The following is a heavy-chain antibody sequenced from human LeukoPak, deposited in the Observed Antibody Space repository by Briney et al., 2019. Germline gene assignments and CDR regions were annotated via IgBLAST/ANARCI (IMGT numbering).Heavy chain of an antibody. Sequence: SETLSLTCTVSGYSISSGYYWGWIRQPPGKGLEWIGSVYHSGSTYYNPSLKSRVTISVDTSKNQFSLKLSSVTAADTAVYYCARDDSLVVPPGIIDYWGQGTLVTVSS. CDR3: ARDDSLVVPPGIIDY. J-gene: IGHJ4*02. D-gene: IGHD2-15*01. V-gene: IGHV4-38-2*02. CDR1: GYSISSGYY. CDR2: VYHSGST.